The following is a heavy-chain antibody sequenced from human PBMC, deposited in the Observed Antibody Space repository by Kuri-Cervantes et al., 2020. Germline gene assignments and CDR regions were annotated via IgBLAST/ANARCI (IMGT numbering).Heavy chain of an antibody. CDR2: IWYDGSNK. J-gene: IGHJ4*02. CDR1: GFTFSSYG. D-gene: IGHD3-10*01. CDR3: AKDCCPSFGVTRIYYFDY. V-gene: IGHV3-30*02. Sequence: GESLKISCAASGFTFSSYGMHWVRQAPGKGLEWVAVIWYDGSNKYYADSVKGRFTISRDNSKNTLYLQMNSLRAEDTAVYYCAKDCCPSFGVTRIYYFDYWGQGTLVTVSS.